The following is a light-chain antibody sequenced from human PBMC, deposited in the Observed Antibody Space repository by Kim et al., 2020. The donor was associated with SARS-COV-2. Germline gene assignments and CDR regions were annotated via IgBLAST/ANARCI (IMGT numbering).Light chain of an antibody. CDR3: QQYYSTPPS. V-gene: IGKV4-1*01. CDR1: QTVLHNSNNKNY. CDR2: WAS. J-gene: IGKJ2*03. Sequence: MATLKCKSSQTVLHNSNNKNYLALYQQKPGQAPKLLIYWASIRESGVSDRFSGSGSETDFTLTISSLQAEDVAVYYCQQYYSTPPSFGQGTKLEIK.